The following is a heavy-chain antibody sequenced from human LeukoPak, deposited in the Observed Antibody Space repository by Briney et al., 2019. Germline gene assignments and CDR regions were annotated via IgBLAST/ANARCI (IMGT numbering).Heavy chain of an antibody. D-gene: IGHD1-1*01. CDR2: ISSNGGSS. V-gene: IGHV3-64D*09. Sequence: GGSLRLSCSASGFTFSRYALHWVRQAPGKGLEYVSGISSNGGSSFYADSVKGRFTISRDNSKNTLYLQMSSLRAEDTAVYYCVKITSVTGGDCWGQGTRLTVSS. CDR3: VKITSVTGGDC. CDR1: GFTFSRYA. J-gene: IGHJ4*02.